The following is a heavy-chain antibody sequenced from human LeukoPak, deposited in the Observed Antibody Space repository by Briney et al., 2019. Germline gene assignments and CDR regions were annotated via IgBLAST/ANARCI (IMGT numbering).Heavy chain of an antibody. V-gene: IGHV3-23*01. Sequence: GGSLRLSCAASGFTFSSYAMSWVRQAPGKGLEWVSAISGSSGSTYYADSVKGRFTISRDNSENTLYLQMNSLRAEDTAVYYCAKKIGVGATSLYFDYWGQGTLVTVSS. D-gene: IGHD1-26*01. CDR2: ISGSSGST. J-gene: IGHJ4*02. CDR3: AKKIGVGATSLYFDY. CDR1: GFTFSSYA.